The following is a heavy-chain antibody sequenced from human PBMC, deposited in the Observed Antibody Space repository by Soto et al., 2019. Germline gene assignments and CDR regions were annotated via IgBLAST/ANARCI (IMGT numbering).Heavy chain of an antibody. Sequence: QLQLQESGPGLVMPSETLSLTCTVSGDSISGSPYFWGWIRQPPGKRLEWIGSIFYDGYTLYTPSLRSRVTISVDTSNNQFSLKLASVAAADPATYFCARLQAAVPHYWGQGTLVTVSS. CDR2: IFYDGYT. V-gene: IGHV4-39*01. D-gene: IGHD6-13*01. CDR1: GDSISGSPYF. J-gene: IGHJ4*02. CDR3: ARLQAAVPHY.